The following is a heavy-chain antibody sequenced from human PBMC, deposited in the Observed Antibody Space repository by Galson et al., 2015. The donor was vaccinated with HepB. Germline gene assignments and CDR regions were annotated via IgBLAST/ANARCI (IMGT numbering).Heavy chain of an antibody. J-gene: IGHJ4*02. CDR1: GFTFSSYG. Sequence: SLRLSCAASGFTFSSYGMHWVRQAPGKGLEWVAVISYDGSNKYYADSVKGRFTISRDNSKNTLYLQMNSLRAEDMAVYYCTTSLIGGGPPGDYWGQGTLVTVSS. D-gene: IGHD2/OR15-2a*01. CDR2: ISYDGSNK. CDR3: TTSLIGGGPPGDY. V-gene: IGHV3-30*03.